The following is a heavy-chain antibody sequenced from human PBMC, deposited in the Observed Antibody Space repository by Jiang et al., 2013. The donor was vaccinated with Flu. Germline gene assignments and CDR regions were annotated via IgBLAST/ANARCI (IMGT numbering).Heavy chain of an antibody. CDR3: ASGVHGNQDTCDI. V-gene: IGHV1-2*02. CDR2: ISPYNGVT. CDR1: GYTFSDHY. Sequence: VQLVESGADVKKPGASVKVSCKASGYTFSDHYMHWVRQTPGQGLEWMGYISPYNGVTNYAREFQGRVTMTRDTSISTAYMELSGLRSDDTALYYCASGVHGNQDTCDIWGQGTNGHRLF. J-gene: IGHJ3*02. D-gene: IGHD4-23*01.